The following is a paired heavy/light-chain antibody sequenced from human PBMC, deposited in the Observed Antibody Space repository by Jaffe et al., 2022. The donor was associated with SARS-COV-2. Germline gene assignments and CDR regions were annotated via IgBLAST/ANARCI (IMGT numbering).Heavy chain of an antibody. J-gene: IGHJ3*02. CDR2: IYYSGST. Sequence: QLQLQESGPGLVKPSETLSLTCTVSGGSISSSSYYWGWIRQPPGKGLEWIGSIYYSGSTYYNPSLKSRVTISVDTSKNQFSLKLSSVTAADTAVYYCARAPSRGSGWYSPHDAFDIWGQGTMVTVSS. CDR3: ARAPSRGSGWYSPHDAFDI. D-gene: IGHD6-19*01. CDR1: GGSISSSSYY. V-gene: IGHV4-39*01.
Light chain of an antibody. J-gene: IGKJ1*01. V-gene: IGKV1D-8*01. Sequence: VIWMTQSPSLLSASTGDRVTISCRMSQGISSYLAWYQQKPGKAPELLIYAASTLQSGVPSRFSGSGSGTDFTLTISCLQSEDFATYYCQQYYSFPWTFGQGTKVEIK. CDR1: QGISSY. CDR2: AAS. CDR3: QQYYSFPWT.